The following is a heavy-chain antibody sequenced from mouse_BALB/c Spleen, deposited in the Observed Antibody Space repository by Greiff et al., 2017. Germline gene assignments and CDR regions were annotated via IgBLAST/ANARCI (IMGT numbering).Heavy chain of an antibody. CDR1: GFTFSSFG. CDR3: ARKYGNYEGAMDY. J-gene: IGHJ4*01. Sequence: EVKLMESGGGLVQPGGSRKLSCAASGFTFSSFGMHWVRQAPEKGLEWVAYISSGSSTIYYADTVKGRFTISRDNPKNTLFLQMTSLRSEDTAMYYCARKYGNYEGAMDYWGQGTSVTVSS. D-gene: IGHD2-10*02. CDR2: ISSGSSTI. V-gene: IGHV5-17*02.